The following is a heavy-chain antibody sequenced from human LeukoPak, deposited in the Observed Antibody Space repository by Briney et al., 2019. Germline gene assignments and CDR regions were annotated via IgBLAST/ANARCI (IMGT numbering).Heavy chain of an antibody. CDR3: AKPYTSGWRGFDY. V-gene: IGHV3-23*01. J-gene: IGHJ4*02. CDR2: ISGSGGST. D-gene: IGHD6-19*01. Sequence: GGSLRLSCAASGFTFCDYAMNWVRQTPGKGLEWVSSISGSGGSTYYEDSVKGRFTISRDNSKNTLYLQMNSLRPEDTAVYYCAKPYTSGWRGFDYWGQGTLVTVSS. CDR1: GFTFCDYA.